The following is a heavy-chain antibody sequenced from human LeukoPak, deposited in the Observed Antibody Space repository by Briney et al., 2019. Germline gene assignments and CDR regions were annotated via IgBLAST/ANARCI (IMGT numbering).Heavy chain of an antibody. V-gene: IGHV1-18*04. Sequence: ASVKVSCKAPGYTFTGYYMHWVRQAPGQGLEWMGWISAYNGNTNYAQKLQGRVTMTTDTSTSTAYMELRSLRPDDTAVYYCARDLYYYDNWYFDLWGRGTLVTVSS. CDR3: ARDLYYYDNWYFDL. CDR2: ISAYNGNT. D-gene: IGHD3-22*01. CDR1: GYTFTGYY. J-gene: IGHJ2*01.